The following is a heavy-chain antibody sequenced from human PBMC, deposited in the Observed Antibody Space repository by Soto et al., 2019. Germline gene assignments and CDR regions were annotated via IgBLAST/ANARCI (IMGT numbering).Heavy chain of an antibody. CDR2: ISNSGTA. D-gene: IGHD3-10*01. CDR1: GGSVSGYS. CDR3: ASSGAGSGDY. V-gene: IGHV4-59*02. J-gene: IGHJ4*02. Sequence: SETLSLTCTVSGGSVSGYSWSWIRQPPGRGLEWIGHISNSGTANYNPSLKSRVTMSVDTSKNQISLKVTSVTAADTAVYYCASSGAGSGDYWGQGTLVTVSS.